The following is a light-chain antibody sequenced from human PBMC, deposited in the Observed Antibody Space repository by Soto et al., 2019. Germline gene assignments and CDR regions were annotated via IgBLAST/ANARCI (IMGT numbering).Light chain of an antibody. CDR3: CSYAGSYSGV. CDR1: SNDVGGYNY. Sequence: QSALTQPRSVSGSPGQSVTISCTGTSNDVGGYNYVSWYQQHPGKAPKLMVYDVSQRPSGVPDRFSGSKSGNTASLTISGLQADDDGDYFCCSYAGSYSGVFGGGTKVTVL. CDR2: DVS. J-gene: IGLJ3*02. V-gene: IGLV2-11*01.